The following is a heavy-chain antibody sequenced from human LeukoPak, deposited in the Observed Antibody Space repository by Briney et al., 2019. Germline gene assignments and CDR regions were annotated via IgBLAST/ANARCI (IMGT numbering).Heavy chain of an antibody. J-gene: IGHJ4*02. CDR1: GFTFNNYA. D-gene: IGHD1-26*01. Sequence: GGSLSFSCPASGFTFNNYAMRWVRQAPGKGLEWIALITWDGARTDYGHSVTGRFTMSRDNSKKSLYLQLNSLRLDDTALYYCAKDTGCRSGSHSGFDYWGQGTLVTVSS. V-gene: IGHV3-43D*04. CDR2: ITWDGART. CDR3: AKDTGCRSGSHSGFDY.